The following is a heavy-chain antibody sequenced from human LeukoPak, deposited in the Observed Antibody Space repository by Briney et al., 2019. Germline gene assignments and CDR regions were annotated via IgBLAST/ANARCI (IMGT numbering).Heavy chain of an antibody. D-gene: IGHD2-2*01. CDR3: AADIVVVPAAMGWFDP. CDR2: ISGSGGST. J-gene: IGHJ5*02. Sequence: GGSLRLSCAASGFTFSSYWMSWVRQAPGKGLEWVSAISGSGGSTYYADSVKGRFTISRDNSKNTLYLQMNSLRAEDTAVYYCAADIVVVPAAMGWFDPWGQGTLVTVSS. CDR1: GFTFSSYW. V-gene: IGHV3-23*01.